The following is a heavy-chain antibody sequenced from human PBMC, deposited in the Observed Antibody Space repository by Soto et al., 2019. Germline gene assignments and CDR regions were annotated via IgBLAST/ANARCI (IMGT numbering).Heavy chain of an antibody. D-gene: IGHD1-7*01. CDR1: GGSFTSNNW. V-gene: IGHV4-4*02. CDR3: ASRDPGTSVDY. Sequence: PAETLSLICAVSGGSFTSNNWWTCFRQPPGQGLEWIGEIYRTGSTNYNPSLKSRVTISLDKSENQFSLKVTSLTAADTAVYYCASRDPGTSVDYWGQGTLVTVSS. J-gene: IGHJ4*02. CDR2: IYRTGST.